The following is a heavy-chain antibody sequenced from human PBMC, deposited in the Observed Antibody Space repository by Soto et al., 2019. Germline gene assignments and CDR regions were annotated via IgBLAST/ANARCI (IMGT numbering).Heavy chain of an antibody. CDR2: IYYSGST. CDR1: GGSISSGGYY. Sequence: SETLSLTCTVSGGSISSGGYYWSWIRQHPGKGLEWIGYIYYSGSTYYNPSLKSRVTISVDTSKNQFPLKLSSVTAADTAVYYCARSKAARLSPYYFDYWGQGTLVTVSS. D-gene: IGHD6-6*01. V-gene: IGHV4-31*03. J-gene: IGHJ4*02. CDR3: ARSKAARLSPYYFDY.